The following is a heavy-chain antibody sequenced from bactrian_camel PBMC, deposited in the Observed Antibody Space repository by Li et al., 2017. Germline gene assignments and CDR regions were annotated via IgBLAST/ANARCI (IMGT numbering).Heavy chain of an antibody. J-gene: IGHJ4*01. V-gene: IGHV3S55*01. CDR1: GVTGSSMC. D-gene: IGHD6*01. Sequence: HVQLVESGGGSVQAGGSLRLSCAASGVTGSSMCLGWFRQAPGKEREGVAIVGRDGRTSYADSVKGRFTISRDDAQKTLDLQMNSLKPEDTAMYYCAAGNGPCWYGDSWDRWGQGTQVTVS. CDR2: VGRDGRT. CDR3: AAGNGPCWYGDSWDR.